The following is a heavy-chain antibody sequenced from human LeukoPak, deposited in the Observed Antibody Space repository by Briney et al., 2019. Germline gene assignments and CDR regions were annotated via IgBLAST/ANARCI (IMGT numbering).Heavy chain of an antibody. Sequence: SETLSLTCAVYGGSFSGYYWSWIRQPPGKGLEWIGEINHSGSTNYNPSLKSRVTISVDTSKNQFSLKLSSVTAADTAVYYCARVLIAVAPPGDWFDPWGQGTLVTVSS. CDR2: INHSGST. J-gene: IGHJ5*02. D-gene: IGHD6-19*01. V-gene: IGHV4-34*01. CDR3: ARVLIAVAPPGDWFDP. CDR1: GGSFSGYY.